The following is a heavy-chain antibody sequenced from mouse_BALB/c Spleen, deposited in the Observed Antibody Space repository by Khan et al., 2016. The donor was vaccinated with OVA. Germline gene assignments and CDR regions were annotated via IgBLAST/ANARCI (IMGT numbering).Heavy chain of an antibody. V-gene: IGHV2-9*02. CDR3: ARESTWFDY. J-gene: IGHJ3*01. CDR1: GFSLTSYG. CDR2: IWAGGST. Sequence: QVQLKESGPGLVAPSQSLSITCTVSGFSLTSYGVHWVRQPPGKGLEWLGIIWAGGSTTYNSALISRLSIRKDNSKSQVFLKMNSLQTDDTSIYYCARESTWFDYWGQGTMVTVSA.